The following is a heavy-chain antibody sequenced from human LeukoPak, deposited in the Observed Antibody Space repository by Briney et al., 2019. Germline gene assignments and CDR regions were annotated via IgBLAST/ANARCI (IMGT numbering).Heavy chain of an antibody. V-gene: IGHV4-39*07. CDR1: GGSISSGSYY. CDR3: ARLDGDRPDH. J-gene: IGHJ4*02. D-gene: IGHD4-17*01. Sequence: PSETLSLTCTVSGGSISSGSYYWGWIRQPPGKGLEWIGSIYYSGSTYYNPSLKSRVTISVDTSKNQFSLKLSSVTAADTAVYHCARLDGDRPDHWGQGTLVTVSS. CDR2: IYYSGST.